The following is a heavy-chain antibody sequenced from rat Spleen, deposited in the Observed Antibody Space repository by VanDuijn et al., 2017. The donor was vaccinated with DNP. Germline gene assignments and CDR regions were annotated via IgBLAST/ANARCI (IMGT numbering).Heavy chain of an antibody. CDR1: GFSLTSYG. Sequence: QVQLKESGPGLVQPSQTLSLTCTVSGFSLTSYGVSWVRQPPGKGLEWIPSISNGGSTYYNSALKSRLRISRDTSKSQVFLKVNSLQTEDTATYFCTREGNSPFDYWGQGVMVTVSS. CDR2: ISNGGST. V-gene: IGHV2S12*01. J-gene: IGHJ2*01. D-gene: IGHD1-11*01. CDR3: TREGNSPFDY.